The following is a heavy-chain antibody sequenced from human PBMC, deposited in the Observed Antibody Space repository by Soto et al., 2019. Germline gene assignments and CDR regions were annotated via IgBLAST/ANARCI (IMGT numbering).Heavy chain of an antibody. Sequence: EVQLVESGGGLVTPGGSLRLSCAASGFTFTNAWMNWDRQAPGKGLEWVGLIKMKSEGATTHYAAPVNGRFTISRDDSKKMLYLQMSNLKTEDTAVYYCTTLGSHYFYHNFDVWGQGTTVTVP. CDR3: TTLGSHYFYHNFDV. V-gene: IGHV3-15*07. CDR2: IKMKSEGATT. D-gene: IGHD1-26*01. J-gene: IGHJ6*02. CDR1: GFTFTNAW.